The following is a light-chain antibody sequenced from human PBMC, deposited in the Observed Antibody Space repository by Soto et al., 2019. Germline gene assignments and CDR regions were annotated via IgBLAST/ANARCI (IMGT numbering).Light chain of an antibody. Sequence: EIVLTQSPGTLSLPPGERATLSCRASQSITNNYLAWYQQKPGQAPRLLIYLASNRAAGIPDRFSGSGSGADFTLTINRLEPEDFAVYHCQQYGSSPWTFGQGTKVDIK. V-gene: IGKV3-20*01. CDR3: QQYGSSPWT. CDR2: LAS. CDR1: QSITNNY. J-gene: IGKJ1*01.